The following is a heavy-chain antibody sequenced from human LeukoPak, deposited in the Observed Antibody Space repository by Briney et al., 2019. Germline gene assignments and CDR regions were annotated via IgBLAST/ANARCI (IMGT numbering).Heavy chain of an antibody. D-gene: IGHD3-10*01. V-gene: IGHV3-33*01. J-gene: IGHJ4*02. CDR1: GFTFSSYG. CDR3: ARDRGYYGSGFTGY. Sequence: QPGGSLRLSCAASGFTFSSYGMHWVRQAPGKGLEWVAVIWYDGSNKYYADSVKGRFTISRDNSKNTLYLQMNSLRVEDTAVYYCARDRGYYGSGFTGYWGQGTLVTVSS. CDR2: IWYDGSNK.